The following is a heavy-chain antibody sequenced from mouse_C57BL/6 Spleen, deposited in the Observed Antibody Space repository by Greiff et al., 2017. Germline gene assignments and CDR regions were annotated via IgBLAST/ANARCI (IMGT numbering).Heavy chain of an antibody. V-gene: IGHV1-64*01. Sequence: QVQLQQPGAELVKPGASVKLSCKASGYTFTSYWMHWVKQRPGQGLEWIGMIHPNSGSTNYNEKFKSKATLTVDKSSSTAYMQLSSLTSEDSAVYYCARRGDYDYDWFAYWGQGTLVTVSA. CDR1: GYTFTSYW. J-gene: IGHJ3*01. D-gene: IGHD2-4*01. CDR3: ARRGDYDYDWFAY. CDR2: IHPNSGST.